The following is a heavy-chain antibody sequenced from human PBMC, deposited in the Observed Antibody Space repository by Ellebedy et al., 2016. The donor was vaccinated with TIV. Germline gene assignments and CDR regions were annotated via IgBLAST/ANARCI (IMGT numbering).Heavy chain of an antibody. V-gene: IGHV3-48*02. D-gene: IGHD2/OR15-2a*01. CDR1: GFTFSTYS. CDR2: IRGGSTDI. J-gene: IGHJ4*02. CDR3: VRDHLYSFDS. Sequence: GGSLRLXXAASGFTFSTYSLNWVRQAPGKGLEWISYIRGGSTDITYADSVRGRFTISRDDAKNSLYLQINSLRDEDTGLYYCVRDHLYSFDSWGQGTLVTVSS.